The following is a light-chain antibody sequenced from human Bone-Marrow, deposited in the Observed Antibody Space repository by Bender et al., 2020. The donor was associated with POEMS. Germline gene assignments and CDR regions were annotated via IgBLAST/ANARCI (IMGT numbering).Light chain of an antibody. CDR2: DVN. CDR1: SNDVGGYNY. CDR3: CSYAGTFTYV. Sequence: QSALTQPPSVSGSPGQSVTISCTGTSNDVGGYNYVSWYQQHPGKAPQLMIYDVNKRPSGVPDRFSASKSGNTASLTISGLQAEDDGDYYCCSYAGTFTYVFGTGTTVTVL. V-gene: IGLV2-11*01. J-gene: IGLJ1*01.